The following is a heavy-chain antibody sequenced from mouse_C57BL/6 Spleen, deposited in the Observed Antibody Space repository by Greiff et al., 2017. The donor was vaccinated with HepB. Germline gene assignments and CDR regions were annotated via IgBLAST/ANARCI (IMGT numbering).Heavy chain of an antibody. CDR1: GFTFSDYY. CDR3: ARHEIRDYYGSSPAWFAY. CDR2: ISNGGGST. J-gene: IGHJ3*01. D-gene: IGHD1-1*01. V-gene: IGHV5-12*01. Sequence: EVQVVESGGGLVQPGGSLKLSCAASGFTFSDYYMYWVRQTPEKRLEWVAYISNGGGSTYYPDTVKGRFTISRDNAKNTLYLQMSRLKSEDTAMYYCARHEIRDYYGSSPAWFAYWGQGTLVTVSA.